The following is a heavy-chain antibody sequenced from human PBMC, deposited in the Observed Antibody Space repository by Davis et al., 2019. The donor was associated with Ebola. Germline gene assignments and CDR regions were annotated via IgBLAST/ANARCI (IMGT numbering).Heavy chain of an antibody. CDR2: IDGSGGGT. D-gene: IGHD5-24*01. J-gene: IGHJ4*02. Sequence: PGGSLRLSCAASGFTFSNYAMNWVRQAPGKGLEWVSTIDGSGGGTHSADSVMGRFTASRDNSNHTLYLQMNSLRADDTAVYYCAKVGEGEMATQLRPFYFDSWGQGALVTVSS. CDR1: GFTFSNYA. V-gene: IGHV3-23*01. CDR3: AKVGEGEMATQLRPFYFDS.